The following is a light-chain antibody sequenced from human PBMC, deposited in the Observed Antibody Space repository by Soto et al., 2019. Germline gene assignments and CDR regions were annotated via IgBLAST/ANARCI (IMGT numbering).Light chain of an antibody. J-gene: IGKJ3*01. V-gene: IGKV3-20*01. CDR1: QSVSSSY. CDR2: GAS. CDR3: QQYGSSLFT. Sequence: EIVLTQSPGTLSLSPGERATLSCRASQSVSSSYLAWYQQKPGQAPRLLIYGASSRATGIPDRFSGSGSGTDFTLTISRLEPEDFEVYYCQQYGSSLFTFGPRPKVDIK.